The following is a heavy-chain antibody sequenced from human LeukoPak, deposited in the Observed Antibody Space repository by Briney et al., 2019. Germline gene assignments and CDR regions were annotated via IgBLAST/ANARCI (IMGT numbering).Heavy chain of an antibody. CDR1: GFTFDDYA. V-gene: IGHV3-9*01. D-gene: IGHD2-21*02. CDR3: AKDRDVVVTAIDY. Sequence: GGSLRLSCAASGFTFDDYAMHWVRRAPGKGLEWVSGISWNSGSIGYADSVKGRFTISRDNAKNSLYLQMNSLRAEDTALYYCAKDRDVVVTAIDYWGQGTLVTVSS. J-gene: IGHJ4*02. CDR2: ISWNSGSI.